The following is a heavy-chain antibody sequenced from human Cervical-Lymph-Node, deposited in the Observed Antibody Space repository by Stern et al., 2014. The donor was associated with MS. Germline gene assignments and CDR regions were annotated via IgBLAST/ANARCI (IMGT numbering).Heavy chain of an antibody. CDR3: ARGDHYYSYGLDV. Sequence: VQLVESGAEVKKPGASVKVSCEASGYTPTSYSMHWVRQAPGQGLEWLGVIDPNGGTTRYAQKSQGRVSMTSDTSTTTVSIEVSGLTSADTAVYYCARGDHYYSYGLDVWGQGTTVTVSS. CDR1: GYTPTSYS. J-gene: IGHJ6*02. V-gene: IGHV1-46*03. CDR2: IDPNGGTT.